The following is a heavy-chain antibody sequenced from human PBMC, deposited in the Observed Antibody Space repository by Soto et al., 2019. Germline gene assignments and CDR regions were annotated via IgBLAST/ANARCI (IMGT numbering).Heavy chain of an antibody. CDR3: ARLGGNLLYYHGIDV. CDR2: IYHSGST. CDR1: GGSVYTADYY. Sequence: QVQLQESGPGLVQPSQTLSLTYNVSGGSVYTADYYWTWVRQPPGRGLEWIAYIYHSGSTYYNPSLESRLNVLLDTSKNQFSLRLSSVTAADSAVYYCARLGGNLLYYHGIDVWGPGTTVTVSS. J-gene: IGHJ6*02. D-gene: IGHD1-26*01. V-gene: IGHV4-30-4*01.